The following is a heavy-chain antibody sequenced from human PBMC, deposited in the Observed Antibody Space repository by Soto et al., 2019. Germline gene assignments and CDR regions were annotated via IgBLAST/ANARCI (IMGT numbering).Heavy chain of an antibody. D-gene: IGHD1-1*01. CDR1: GGSISDLYY. V-gene: IGHV4-39*01. J-gene: IGHJ4*02. CDR3: ASGLGGANYYFDF. CDR2: FYCGEST. Sequence: QLQLQESGPGLVKPSETLALTCIVSGGSISDLYYWGWIRQPPGKGLEWIGGFYCGESTCSNPSLKSRVTISIDTSKNQFSLRLSSVTSADTAVYYCASGLGGANYYFDFWGQGSQVTVSS.